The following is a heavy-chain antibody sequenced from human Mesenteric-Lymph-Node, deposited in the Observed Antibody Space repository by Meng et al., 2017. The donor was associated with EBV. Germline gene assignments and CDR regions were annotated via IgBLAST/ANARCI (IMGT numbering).Heavy chain of an antibody. J-gene: IGHJ4*02. D-gene: IGHD2/OR15-2a*01. CDR2: INHGGST. CDR1: GGAVRNHD. V-gene: IGHV4-34*02. CDR3: ARLIVASLSTFDY. Sequence: LRQVGAEPVKPSGTLSPPCACYGGAVRNHDRTVVRQPPGDGREWIGRINHGGSTSNYPSHKMEFTRSVDTAKNLCALKMSSVAAANTAVDYWARLIVASLSTFDYWGQGTLVTVSS.